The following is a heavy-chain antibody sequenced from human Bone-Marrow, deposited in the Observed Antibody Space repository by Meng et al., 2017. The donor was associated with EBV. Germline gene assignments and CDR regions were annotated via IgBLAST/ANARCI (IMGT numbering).Heavy chain of an antibody. CDR3: ATKITVTTKGNFDY. CDR1: GGTFSSYA. Sequence: QVQRVQSGAEVKXPXASVKVTXKASGGTFSSYAICWVRQGPGQGLEWMGGIIPIFGTANYAQKFQGRVTMTADTSTDTAYMELSSLRSEDTAVYYCATKITVTTKGNFDYWGQGTLVAVTS. J-gene: IGHJ4*02. V-gene: IGHV1-69*06. D-gene: IGHD4-17*01. CDR2: IIPIFGTA.